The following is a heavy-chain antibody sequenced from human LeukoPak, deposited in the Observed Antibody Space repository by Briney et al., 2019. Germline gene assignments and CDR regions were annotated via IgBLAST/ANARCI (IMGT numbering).Heavy chain of an antibody. J-gene: IGHJ4*02. Sequence: GGSLRLSCAASGFTFSDYYMSWIRQAPGRGLEWVSYIRSSGSTIYYADSVKGRFTISRDNAKNSLYLQMNSLRSEDTAVYYCARVDCSSSSCYEFDYWGQGTLVTVSS. CDR1: GFTFSDYY. V-gene: IGHV3-11*04. CDR3: ARVDCSSSSCYEFDY. CDR2: IRSSGSTI. D-gene: IGHD2-2*01.